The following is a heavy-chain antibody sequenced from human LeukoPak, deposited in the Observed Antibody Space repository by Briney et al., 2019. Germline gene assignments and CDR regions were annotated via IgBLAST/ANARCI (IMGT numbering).Heavy chain of an antibody. V-gene: IGHV1-2*02. CDR3: AREGASITGTVDAFDI. Sequence: SVKVFCKASGHTYTGHYMHCARHAPGQGLEGMGWINPNSGGTNYAQEFQDSVNMTRDTSISTAHMEQSRLRSDDTVVYYCAREGASITGTVDAFDIWGQGTMVTVSS. CDR1: GHTYTGHY. J-gene: IGHJ3*02. D-gene: IGHD1-20*01. CDR2: INPNSGGT.